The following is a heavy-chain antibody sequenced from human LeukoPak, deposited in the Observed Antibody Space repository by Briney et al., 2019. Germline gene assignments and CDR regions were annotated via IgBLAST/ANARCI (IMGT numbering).Heavy chain of an antibody. D-gene: IGHD3-16*01. CDR2: ISGSGGST. V-gene: IGHV3-23*01. CDR1: GFTFSSYA. Sequence: GGSLRLFCAASGFTFSSYAMSWVRQAPGKGLEWVSAISGSGGSTYYADSVKGRFTISRDNYKNTLYLQMNSLRAEDRAVYYCAKGGGMVDYWGQGTLVTVSS. J-gene: IGHJ4*02. CDR3: AKGGGMVDY.